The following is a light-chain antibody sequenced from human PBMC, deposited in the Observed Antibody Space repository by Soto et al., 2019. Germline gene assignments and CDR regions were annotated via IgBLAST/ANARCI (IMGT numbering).Light chain of an antibody. V-gene: IGLV2-14*03. CDR1: SSDDGNYNF. J-gene: IGLJ1*01. CDR3: CSYTTSSTYV. Sequence: QSVLTQPASVSGSPGQSMAISCTGTSSDDGNYNFVSWYQQHPGKAPKLMIYDVSNLPSGISNRFSGFKSGNTASLTISGLQAEDEADYYCCSYTTSSTYVFGTGTKVTVL. CDR2: DVS.